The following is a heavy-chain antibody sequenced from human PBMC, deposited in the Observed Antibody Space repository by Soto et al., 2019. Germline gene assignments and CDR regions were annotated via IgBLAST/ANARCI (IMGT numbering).Heavy chain of an antibody. V-gene: IGHV3-21*06. CDR3: ARESEDLTSNFDY. CDR2: IVSTTNYI. Sequence: GGSLRPSCAASGFTFSRYSMNWVRQAPGKGLEWVSSIVSTTNYIYYEDSMKVPFTISRDNAKNSLYLEMNSLRAEDTSVYDCARESEDLTSNFDYWGQGTLVTVSS. J-gene: IGHJ4*02. CDR1: GFTFSRYS.